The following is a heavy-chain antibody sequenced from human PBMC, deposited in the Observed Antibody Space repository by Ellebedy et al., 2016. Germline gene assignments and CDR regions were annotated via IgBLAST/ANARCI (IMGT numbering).Heavy chain of an antibody. CDR3: ARGKGLQLWFIYYFDY. V-gene: IGHV3-30*03. CDR1: GFTFSSYG. J-gene: IGHJ4*02. CDR2: ISFDGSNK. D-gene: IGHD3-10*01. Sequence: GESLKISCAASGFTFSSYGMHWVRQAPGKGLEWVAVISFDGSNKYYADSVKGRFTISRDNSKNTLYLQMNSLRAEDTAVYYCARGKGLQLWFIYYFDYWGQGTQVTVSS.